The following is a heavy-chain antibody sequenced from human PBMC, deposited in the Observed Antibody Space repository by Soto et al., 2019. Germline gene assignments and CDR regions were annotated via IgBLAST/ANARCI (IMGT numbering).Heavy chain of an antibody. D-gene: IGHD3-3*01. CDR2: IYYSGST. CDR1: GGSISSSSYY. V-gene: IGHV4-39*01. Sequence: SETLSLTCTVSGGSISSSSYYWGWIRQPPGKGLEWIGSIYYSGSTYYNPSLKSRVTISVDTSKNQFSLKLSSVTAADTAVYYCARDLYDFWSGYYYYYGMDVWGQGSTVTVSS. CDR3: ARDLYDFWSGYYYYYGMDV. J-gene: IGHJ6*02.